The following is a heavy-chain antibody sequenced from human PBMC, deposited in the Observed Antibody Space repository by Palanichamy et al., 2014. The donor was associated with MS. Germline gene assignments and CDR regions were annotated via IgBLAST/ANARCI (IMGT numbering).Heavy chain of an antibody. J-gene: IGHJ4*02. V-gene: IGHV4-38-2*01. CDR3: ASAIVVVDY. CDR1: GYSISSGYY. CDR2: IYHXGNT. D-gene: IGHD3-22*01. Sequence: QVQLQESGPGLVKTSETLSLTCAVSGYSISSGYYWGWIRQPPGKGLEWIGSIYHXGNTYYTPSLKGRVTISVDTSKNQFSLKLTSVTAADTAVYYCASAIVVVDYWGQGTLVTVSS.